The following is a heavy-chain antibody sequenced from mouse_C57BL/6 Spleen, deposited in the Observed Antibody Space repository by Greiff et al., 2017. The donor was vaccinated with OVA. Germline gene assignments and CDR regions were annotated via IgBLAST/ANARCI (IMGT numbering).Heavy chain of an antibody. D-gene: IGHD1-1*01. J-gene: IGHJ2*01. V-gene: IGHV10-1*01. CDR3: GRQRSTTGYYFDY. Sequence: EVQGVESGGGLVQPKGSLKLSCAASGFSFNTYAMNWVRQAPGKGLEWVARIRSKSNNYATYYADSVKDRFTISRDDSESMLYLQMNNLKTEDKARYYGGRQRSTTGYYFDYWGQGTTLTVSS. CDR1: GFSFNTYA. CDR2: IRSKSNNYAT.